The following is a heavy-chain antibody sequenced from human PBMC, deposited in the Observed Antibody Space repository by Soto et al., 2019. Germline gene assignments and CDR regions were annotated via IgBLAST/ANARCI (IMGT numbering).Heavy chain of an antibody. CDR1: GYSFTSYW. J-gene: IGHJ6*02. CDR2: IDPSDSYT. CDR3: ASSNSSSPYYYYGMDV. V-gene: IGHV5-10-1*01. Sequence: PGESLKISCKGSGYSFTSYWISWVRQMPGKGLEWMGRIDPSDSYTNYSPSFQGHVTISADKSISTAYLQWSGLKASDTAMYYCASSNSSSPYYYYGMDVWGQGTTVTVSS. D-gene: IGHD6-6*01.